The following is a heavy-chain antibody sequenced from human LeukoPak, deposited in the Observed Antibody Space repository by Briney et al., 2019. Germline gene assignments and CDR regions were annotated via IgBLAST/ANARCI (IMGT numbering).Heavy chain of an antibody. CDR1: GGSISTSNW. CDR3: ARSLRETYRGFFDN. Sequence: SATLCLTCAVSGGSISTSNWGGWVRQPPGKGLEWIGEIHDRGSTNYNPSLGGRVTIEVDKSKNQFSLKVNSLTAADTAVYFCARSLRETYRGFFDNWGQGTLVTVSS. V-gene: IGHV4-4*02. J-gene: IGHJ4*02. D-gene: IGHD3-16*01. CDR2: IHDRGST.